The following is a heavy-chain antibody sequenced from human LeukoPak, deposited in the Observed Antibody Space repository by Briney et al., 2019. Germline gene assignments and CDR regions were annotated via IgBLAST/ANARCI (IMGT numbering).Heavy chain of an antibody. D-gene: IGHD3-22*01. CDR1: GFTFSTYH. Sequence: GGSLRLSCAAASGFTFSTYHINWVRQAPGKGREWVLYISRSSTTIYDADSVKGRFTISRDNAKNSLYLQLNSLRAEDTAVYHCATDYYDSSGYYTGSYWGQGTLVTVSS. CDR2: ISRSSTTI. CDR3: ATDYYDSSGYYTGSY. V-gene: IGHV3-48*01. J-gene: IGHJ4*02.